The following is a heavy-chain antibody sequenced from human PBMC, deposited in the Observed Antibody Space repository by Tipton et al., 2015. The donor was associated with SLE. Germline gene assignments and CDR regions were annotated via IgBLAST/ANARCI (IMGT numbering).Heavy chain of an antibody. CDR1: GGSISSSSYY. CDR3: ARQGTGFGSGRDDY. V-gene: IGHV4-39*01. J-gene: IGHJ4*02. D-gene: IGHD1-14*01. CDR2: IYYSGST. Sequence: TLSLTCSVFGGSISSSSYYWGWIRQSPGKGLEWIGSIYYSGSTYYNPSLKSRVTISVDTSKNQFSLSLYSVTVEDTAVYYCARQGTGFGSGRDDYWGQGALVIVSS.